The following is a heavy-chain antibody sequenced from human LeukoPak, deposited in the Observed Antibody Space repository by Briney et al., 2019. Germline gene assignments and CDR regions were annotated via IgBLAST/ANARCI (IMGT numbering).Heavy chain of an antibody. CDR3: ARDYTGYFP. CDR2: ISDRGGTT. CDR1: GFTFGSYA. D-gene: IGHD3-9*01. Sequence: GRSPRLSCAASGFTFGSYAMNWVRQAPGKGLEWVAVISDRGGTTYYADSVKGRFTISRDNSKNTLYFQMNSLRAEDTAVYYCARDYTGYFPWGQGTLVIVSS. V-gene: IGHV3-23*01. J-gene: IGHJ5*02.